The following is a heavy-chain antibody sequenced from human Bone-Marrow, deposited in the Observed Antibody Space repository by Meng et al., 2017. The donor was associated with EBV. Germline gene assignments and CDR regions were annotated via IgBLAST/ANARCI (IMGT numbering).Heavy chain of an antibody. V-gene: IGHV4-61*01. CDR1: GGSVSSGSYY. D-gene: IGHD5-18*01. CDR2: IYYSGST. J-gene: IGHJ4*02. Sequence: QGQLSGSGPGLVKPSETLSLTCTVSGGSVSSGSYYWSWIRQPPGKGLEWIGYIYYSGSTNYNPSLKSRVTISVDTSKNQFSLKLSSVTAADTAVYYCARDNVDTAMVPHWGQGTLVTVSS. CDR3: ARDNVDTAMVPH.